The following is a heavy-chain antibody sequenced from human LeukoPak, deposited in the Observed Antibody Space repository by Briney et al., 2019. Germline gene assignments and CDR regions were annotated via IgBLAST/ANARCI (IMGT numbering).Heavy chain of an antibody. J-gene: IGHJ6*02. CDR3: ARAGRFPRLGMDV. D-gene: IGHD3-3*01. CDR1: GGSISSGYY. V-gene: IGHV4-34*01. Sequence: PSETLSLTCTVSGGSISSGYYWSWIRPHPGKGLEWFGEINHSGSTNYNPSLKGRVTISVDTSKNQFSLRLFSVTAADTAVYYCARAGRFPRLGMDVWGQGTTVTVSS. CDR2: INHSGST.